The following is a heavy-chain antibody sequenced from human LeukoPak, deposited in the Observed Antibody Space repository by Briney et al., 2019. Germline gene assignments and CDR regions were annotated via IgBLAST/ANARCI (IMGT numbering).Heavy chain of an antibody. V-gene: IGHV3-7*01. J-gene: IGHJ4*02. CDR2: INHDGIHT. Sequence: GGSLRHSCVASGFTFSNNWMAWVRQAPGKGPELVAHINHDGIHTGYVDSVKGRFTISRDNSKNSLYLQLNSLRAEDTAMYYCAKYLSRAFDYWGQGSLITVSS. D-gene: IGHD2/OR15-2a*01. CDR3: AKYLSRAFDY. CDR1: GFTFSNNW.